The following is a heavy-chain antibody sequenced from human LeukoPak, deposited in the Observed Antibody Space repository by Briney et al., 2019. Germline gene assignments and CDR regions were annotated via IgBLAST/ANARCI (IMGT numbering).Heavy chain of an antibody. CDR2: INHSGST. CDR3: ARLPRRDLTMRSRDASDI. D-gene: IGHD3-22*01. CDR1: GGSFSGYY. V-gene: IGHV4-34*01. J-gene: IGHJ3*02. Sequence: SETLSLTCAVYGGSFSGYYWSWIRQPPGKGLEWIGEINHSGSTNYNPSLKSRVTISVDTSKNQFSLKLSSVTVADTTVYYCARLPRRDLTMRSRDASDIWGQGTMVTVSS.